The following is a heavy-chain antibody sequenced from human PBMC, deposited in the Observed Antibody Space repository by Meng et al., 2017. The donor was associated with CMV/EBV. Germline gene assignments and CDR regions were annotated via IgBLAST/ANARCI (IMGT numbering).Heavy chain of an antibody. V-gene: IGHV1-18*01. Sequence: GESLKISCKASGYTFTSYGISWVRQAPGQGLEWMGWISAYNGNTNYAQKLQGRVTMTTDTSTSTAYMELRSLRSDDTAVYYCARELKATYDFWSGYYYFDYWGQGTLVTSPQ. CDR2: ISAYNGNT. J-gene: IGHJ4*02. CDR1: GYTFTSYG. D-gene: IGHD3-3*01. CDR3: ARELKATYDFWSGYYYFDY.